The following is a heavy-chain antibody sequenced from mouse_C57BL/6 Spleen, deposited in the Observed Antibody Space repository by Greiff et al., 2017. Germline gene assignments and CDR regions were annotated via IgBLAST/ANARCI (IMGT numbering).Heavy chain of an antibody. Sequence: EVQVVESGGGLVKPGGSLKLSCAASGFTFSDYGMHWVRQAPEKGLEWVAYISSGSSTIYYADTVKGRFTISRDNAKNTLFLQMTSLRSEDTAMYYCAETAQATTMDYWGQGTSVTVSS. CDR3: AETAQATTMDY. D-gene: IGHD3-2*02. CDR2: ISSGSSTI. CDR1: GFTFSDYG. V-gene: IGHV5-17*01. J-gene: IGHJ4*01.